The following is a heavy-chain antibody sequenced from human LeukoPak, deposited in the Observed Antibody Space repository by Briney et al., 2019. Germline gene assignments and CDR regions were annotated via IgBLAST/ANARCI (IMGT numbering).Heavy chain of an antibody. CDR1: GFTFSSYA. D-gene: IGHD3-22*01. Sequence: GGSLRLSCAASGFTFSSYAMSWVRQAPGKGLEWVSAISGSGGSTYYADSVKGRFTISRDNSKNTLYLQMNSLRVEDTAVYYCAKDPVAYYYDSSGAGDYFDYWGQGTLVTVSS. CDR2: ISGSGGST. J-gene: IGHJ4*02. CDR3: AKDPVAYYYDSSGAGDYFDY. V-gene: IGHV3-23*01.